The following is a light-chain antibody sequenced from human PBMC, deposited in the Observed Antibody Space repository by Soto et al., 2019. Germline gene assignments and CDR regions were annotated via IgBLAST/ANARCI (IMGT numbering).Light chain of an antibody. J-gene: IGLJ3*02. CDR1: SSNIGSNA. CDR2: SDD. Sequence: QSVLTQPPSASATPGQTVTISCSGSSSNIGSNAVSWYQHFPGTAPKVLIYSDDQRPSGVPDRFSGSKSGTSASLAISGLQAEHEADSFCAAWGDSLNTWVLGGGTKVTVL. V-gene: IGLV1-44*01. CDR3: AAWGDSLNTWV.